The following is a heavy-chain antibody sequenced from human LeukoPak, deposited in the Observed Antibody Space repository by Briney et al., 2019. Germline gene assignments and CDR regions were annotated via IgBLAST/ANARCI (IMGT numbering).Heavy chain of an antibody. CDR1: GFTFDDYG. CDR3: AKDAEQWLVGSHLDY. D-gene: IGHD6-19*01. CDR2: INWNGGST. Sequence: PGGSLRLSCAASGFTFDDYGMSWVRQAPGKGLEWVSGINWNGGSTGYADSVKGRFTISRDNSKNTLYLQMNSLRAEDTAVYYCAKDAEQWLVGSHLDYWGQGTLVTVSS. V-gene: IGHV3-20*04. J-gene: IGHJ4*02.